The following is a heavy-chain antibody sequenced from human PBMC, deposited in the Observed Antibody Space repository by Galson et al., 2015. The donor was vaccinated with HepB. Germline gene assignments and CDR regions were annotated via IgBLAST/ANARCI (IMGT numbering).Heavy chain of an antibody. J-gene: IGHJ4*02. Sequence: SLRLSCAASGFTFSSFGMHWVRQAPGKGLEWVAVISNDGSHNYYTDSVKGRFTISRDNSNNTLYLQMNSLRAEDTAVYYCARDIVVVPSYYFGYWSRGTLVTVSS. CDR2: ISNDGSHN. V-gene: IGHV3-30*03. CDR1: GFTFSSFG. CDR3: ARDIVVVPSYYFGY. D-gene: IGHD2-2*01.